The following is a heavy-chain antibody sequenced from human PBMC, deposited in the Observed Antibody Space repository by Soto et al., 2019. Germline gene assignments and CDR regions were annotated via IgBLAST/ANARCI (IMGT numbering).Heavy chain of an antibody. CDR3: ASQSGSGSYSA. J-gene: IGHJ4*02. V-gene: IGHV1-69*06. Sequence: QVQLVQSGAEVKKPGSSVKVSCKASGGTFSSSVISWVRQAPGQGLEWMAGTIPIFGTANYAQKFQGRVTVSADKPTSTAYVEPGSLRSDETGVYYCASQSGSGSYSAGGEGTLVTVTS. CDR1: GGTFSSSV. D-gene: IGHD3-10*01. CDR2: TIPIFGTA.